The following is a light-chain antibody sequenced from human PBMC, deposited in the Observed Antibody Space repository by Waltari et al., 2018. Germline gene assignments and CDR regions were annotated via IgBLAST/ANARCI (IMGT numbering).Light chain of an antibody. V-gene: IGLV1-40*01. J-gene: IGLJ1*01. Sequence: QSVLTQPHSVSGAPGQRVTISCAGSSSTIGAGYDVHWYQQLPNTAPKLLIYDNMDRPAGVPDLFSGSKSGTAASLAIVGLQAEDEADYYCQSYDTALSGYVFGSGTKVTVL. CDR1: SSTIGAGYD. CDR2: DNM. CDR3: QSYDTALSGYV.